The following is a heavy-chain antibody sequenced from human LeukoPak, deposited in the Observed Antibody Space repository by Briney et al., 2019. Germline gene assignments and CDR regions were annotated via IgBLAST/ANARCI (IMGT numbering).Heavy chain of an antibody. CDR1: GFTFSNYA. CDR2: TSYGVTNK. V-gene: IGHV3-30-3*01. Sequence: GGSLRLSCTTSGFTFSNYAMHWVRQAPGKGLEWVAFTSYGVTNKDYADSVKGRFTISRDNSKNTSYLQMNSLRPEDTAVYYCVGAAAALFDYWGQGTLVTVSS. CDR3: VGAAAALFDY. J-gene: IGHJ4*02. D-gene: IGHD6-13*01.